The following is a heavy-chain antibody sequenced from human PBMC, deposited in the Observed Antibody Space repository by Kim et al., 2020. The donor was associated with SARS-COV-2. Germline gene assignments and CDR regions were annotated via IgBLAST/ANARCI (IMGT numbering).Heavy chain of an antibody. V-gene: IGHV3-30*01. J-gene: IGHJ4*02. Sequence: YANSVKGRFTISRDNSKNTLYLQMNSLRAEDTAVYYCASIVDTAMAAFDYWGQGTLVTVSS. D-gene: IGHD5-18*01. CDR3: ASIVDTAMAAFDY.